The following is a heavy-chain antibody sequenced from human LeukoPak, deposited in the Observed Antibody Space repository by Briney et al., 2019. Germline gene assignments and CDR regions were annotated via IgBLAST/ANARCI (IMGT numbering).Heavy chain of an antibody. CDR3: AKARFLEWLKSYYMDV. Sequence: GGSLRHSCTASGFTFSSYAMSWVRQAPGKGLEWVSAISGSGGSTYYADSVKGRFTISRDNSKNTLYLQMNSLRAEDTAVYYCAKARFLEWLKSYYMDVWGKGTTVTVSS. J-gene: IGHJ6*03. V-gene: IGHV3-23*01. D-gene: IGHD3-3*01. CDR2: ISGSGGST. CDR1: GFTFSSYA.